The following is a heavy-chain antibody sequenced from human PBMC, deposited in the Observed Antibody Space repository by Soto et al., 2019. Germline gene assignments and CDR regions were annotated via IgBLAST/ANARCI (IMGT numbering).Heavy chain of an antibody. CDR1: GGSVTGYY. D-gene: IGHD2-2*01. V-gene: IGHV4-59*02. J-gene: IGHJ6*02. CDR3: ARHAEVPKFQYGLDV. CDR2: IHYGGTT. Sequence: PAETLSLTCTVSGGSVTGYYWSWVRQPPGKGLEWLGDIHYGGTTMYNPSVKRRITISVDTPRNQFSLRLYSLTAEDTAVYYCARHAEVPKFQYGLDVWGPGITVTVSS.